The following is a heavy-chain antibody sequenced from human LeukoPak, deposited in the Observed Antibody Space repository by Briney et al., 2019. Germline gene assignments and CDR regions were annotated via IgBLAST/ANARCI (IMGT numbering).Heavy chain of an antibody. V-gene: IGHV3-30*02. CDR3: ARHLSGITGYTYGRGIDY. D-gene: IGHD5-18*01. CDR1: GFTFSSYG. CDR2: IRYDGSNK. J-gene: IGHJ4*02. Sequence: PGGSLRLSCVASGFTFSSYGMHWVRQAPGKGLEWVAFIRYDGSNKYYADSVKGRFTISRDNSKNTLYLQMNSLRAEDTAVYYCARHLSGITGYTYGRGIDYWGQGTLVTVSS.